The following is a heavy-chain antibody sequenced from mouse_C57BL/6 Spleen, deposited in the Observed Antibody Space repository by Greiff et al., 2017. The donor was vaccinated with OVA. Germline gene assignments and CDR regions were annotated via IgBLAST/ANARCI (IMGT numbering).Heavy chain of an antibody. Sequence: VKLQQPGAELVKPGASVKLSCKASGYTFTSYWMHWVKQRPGQGLEWIGMIHPNSGSTNYNEKFKSKATLTVDKSSSTAYMQLSSLTSEDSAVYYCARSDYGSSYLYYFDYWGQGTTLTVSS. CDR1: GYTFTSYW. V-gene: IGHV1-64*01. CDR3: ARSDYGSSYLYYFDY. D-gene: IGHD1-1*01. J-gene: IGHJ2*01. CDR2: IHPNSGST.